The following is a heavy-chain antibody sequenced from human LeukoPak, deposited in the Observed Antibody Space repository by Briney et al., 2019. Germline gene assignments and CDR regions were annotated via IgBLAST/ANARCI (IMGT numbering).Heavy chain of an antibody. CDR3: ARDLMVRGVSPFDY. D-gene: IGHD3-10*01. J-gene: IGHJ4*02. CDR1: GGTFSSYA. CDR2: IIPILGIA. V-gene: IGHV1-69*04. Sequence: SVKVSCKASGGTFSSYAISWVRQAPGQGLEWMGRIIPILGIANYAQKFQGRVTITADKSTSTAYMELSSLRSEDTAVYYCARDLMVRGVSPFDYWGQGTLVTVSS.